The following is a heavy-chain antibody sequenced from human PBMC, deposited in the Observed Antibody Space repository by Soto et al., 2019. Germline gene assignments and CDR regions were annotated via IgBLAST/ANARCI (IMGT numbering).Heavy chain of an antibody. V-gene: IGHV3-53*01. CDR1: GLTVSSNY. Sequence: EVQLVESGGGLIQPGGSLRLSCAASGLTVSSNYMNWVRQAPGKGREWVSLIYTGGGTYYADSVKGRFTVSRDNSKNTLYLQMNSLRAEDTAVYYCARMGQWRVPGDYYYGMDVWGQGTSVTVSS. D-gene: IGHD6-19*01. CDR3: ARMGQWRVPGDYYYGMDV. CDR2: IYTGGGT. J-gene: IGHJ6*02.